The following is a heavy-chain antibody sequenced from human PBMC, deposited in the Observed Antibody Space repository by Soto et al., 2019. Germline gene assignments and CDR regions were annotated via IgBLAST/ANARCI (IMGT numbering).Heavy chain of an antibody. V-gene: IGHV1-3*01. J-gene: IGHJ4*02. CDR3: ARAVAVAADFDY. CDR1: GYTFTSYA. D-gene: IGHD6-19*01. Sequence: ASVKVSCKASGYTFTSYAMHWVRQAPGQRLEWMGWINAGNGNTKYSQKFQGRVTITRDTSASTAYMELSSLRSEDTAVYYCARAVAVAADFDYWSQGTLVTVS. CDR2: INAGNGNT.